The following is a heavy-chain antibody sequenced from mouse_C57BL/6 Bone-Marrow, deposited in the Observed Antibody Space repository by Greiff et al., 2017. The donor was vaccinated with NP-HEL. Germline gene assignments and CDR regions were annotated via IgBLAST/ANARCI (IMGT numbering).Heavy chain of an antibody. V-gene: IGHV5-6*01. D-gene: IGHD2-3*01. Sequence: EVQGVESGGDLVKPGGSLKLSCAASGFTFSSYGMSWVRQTPDKRLEWVATISSGGSYTYYPDSVKGRFTISRDNAKNTLYLQMSSLKSEDTAMYYCARRRWAWLLNWYFDVWGTGTTVTVSS. CDR1: GFTFSSYG. CDR3: ARRRWAWLLNWYFDV. J-gene: IGHJ1*03. CDR2: ISSGGSYT.